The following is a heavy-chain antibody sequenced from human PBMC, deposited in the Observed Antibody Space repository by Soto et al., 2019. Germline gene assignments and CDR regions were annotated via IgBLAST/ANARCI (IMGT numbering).Heavy chain of an antibody. CDR1: GYTFTYYH. D-gene: IGHD5-18*01. J-gene: IGHJ4*02. Sequence: ASVKVSCKASGYTFTYYHVHWVRQAPGQGLEWMGIINPNDGDTTYAQKFQGRVTMTRDTSTSTVYMEVSSLRSEDTALYYCARVPYSYGLFFYLDYWGQGTLVTVSS. V-gene: IGHV1-46*01. CDR3: ARVPYSYGLFFYLDY. CDR2: INPNDGDT.